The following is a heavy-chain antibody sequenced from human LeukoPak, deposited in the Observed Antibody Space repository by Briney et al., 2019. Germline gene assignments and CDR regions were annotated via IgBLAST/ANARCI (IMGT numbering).Heavy chain of an antibody. Sequence: SQTLSLTCTVSGGSISSADYYWSWLRQPPGKGLEWIGYIFYSGSTYYNPSLKSRVTISVDTSKNQFSLKLSSVTAADTAVYYCARGLLRLYFDYWGQGTLVTVSS. J-gene: IGHJ4*02. V-gene: IGHV4-30-4*08. CDR3: ARGLLRLYFDY. CDR1: GGSISSADYY. D-gene: IGHD3-22*01. CDR2: IFYSGST.